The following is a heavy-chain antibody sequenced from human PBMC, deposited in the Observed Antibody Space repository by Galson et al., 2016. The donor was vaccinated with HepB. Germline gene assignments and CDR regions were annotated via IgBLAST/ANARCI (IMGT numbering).Heavy chain of an antibody. Sequence: CAISGDSASSHSAAWNWLRQSPSRGLEWLGRTYYRSKWYYDYAVSVQSRITISADTSKNQFSLSLSSVTAADTAVYYCARGLMYGSGSYPYHWGQGTRVTVSS. J-gene: IGHJ4*02. CDR3: ARGLMYGSGSYPYH. V-gene: IGHV6-1*01. CDR1: GDSASSHSAA. D-gene: IGHD3-10*01. CDR2: TYYRSKWYY.